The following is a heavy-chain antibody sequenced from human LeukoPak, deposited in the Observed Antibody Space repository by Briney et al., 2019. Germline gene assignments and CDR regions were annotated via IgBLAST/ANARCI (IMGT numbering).Heavy chain of an antibody. CDR2: IIPIFGTA. J-gene: IGHJ5*02. D-gene: IGHD2-15*01. CDR1: GGTFSSYA. CDR3: ARGHCSGGSCYPPYNWFDP. V-gene: IGHV1-69*01. Sequence: ASVKVSCKASGGTFSSYAISWVRQAPGQGLEWMGGIIPIFGTANYAQKFQGRVTITADESTSTAYMELSSLRSEATAVYYCARGHCSGGSCYPPYNWFDPWGQGTLVTVSS.